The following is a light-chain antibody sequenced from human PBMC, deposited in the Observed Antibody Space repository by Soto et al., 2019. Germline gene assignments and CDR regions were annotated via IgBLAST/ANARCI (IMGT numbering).Light chain of an antibody. Sequence: DIQMTQSPSSLSASVGDRVTISCRASQNISSYLNWYQQKPGKAPNLLIYDASRLQSGVPSRFSGSGGGTDFTLSISSVQPEDFATYFCQQSYMDPITFGQGTRLEI. CDR3: QQSYMDPIT. CDR2: DAS. V-gene: IGKV1-39*01. CDR1: QNISSY. J-gene: IGKJ5*01.